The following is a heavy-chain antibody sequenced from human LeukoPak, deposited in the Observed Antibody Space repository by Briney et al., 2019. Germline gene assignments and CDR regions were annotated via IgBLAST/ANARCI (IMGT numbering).Heavy chain of an antibody. CDR2: ISSSSSTI. CDR3: ARDSQSYAAYNWFDP. Sequence: GGSLRLSCAASGFTFSSYSMNWVRQAPGKGLEWVSYISSSSSTIYYADSVKGRFTISRDNAKNSLYLQMNSLRAEDTAVYYCARDSQSYAAYNWFDPWGQGTLVTVSS. J-gene: IGHJ5*02. D-gene: IGHD1-26*01. CDR1: GFTFSSYS. V-gene: IGHV3-48*01.